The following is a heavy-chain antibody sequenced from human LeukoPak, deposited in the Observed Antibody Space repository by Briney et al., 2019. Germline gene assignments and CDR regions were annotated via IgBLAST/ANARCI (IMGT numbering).Heavy chain of an antibody. Sequence: SETLSLTYTVSGDSIRSSSHYWGWIRQPPGKGLEWIGCIYYSGTTYYNASLRSRAIISVDTSKHQFSLKLSSVTAADTAFYYCARQTIVGATPDYWGQGTLVTVSS. D-gene: IGHD1-26*01. J-gene: IGHJ4*02. CDR1: GDSIRSSSHY. CDR3: ARQTIVGATPDY. CDR2: IYYSGTT. V-gene: IGHV4-39*01.